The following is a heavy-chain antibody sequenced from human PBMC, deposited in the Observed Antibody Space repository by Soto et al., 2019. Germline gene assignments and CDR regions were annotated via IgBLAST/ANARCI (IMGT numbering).Heavy chain of an antibody. Sequence: SVKVSCKASGFTFTSSAVQWVRQARGQRLEWIGWIVVGSGNTNYAQKFQERVTITRDMSTSTAYMELSSLRSEDTAVYYCAAEVGATGYYYYYGMDVWGQGTTVTVSS. D-gene: IGHD1-26*01. V-gene: IGHV1-58*01. CDR2: IVVGSGNT. J-gene: IGHJ6*02. CDR3: AAEVGATGYYYYYGMDV. CDR1: GFTFTSSA.